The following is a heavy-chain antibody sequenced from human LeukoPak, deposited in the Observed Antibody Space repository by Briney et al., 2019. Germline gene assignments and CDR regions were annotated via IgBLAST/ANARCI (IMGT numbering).Heavy chain of an antibody. CDR1: GFTVSSNH. Sequence: GGSLRLSCAASGFTVSSNHNHMSWVRQAPGKGLVWVARVNSDGSSTSYADSVKGRFTISRDNAKNTLDLQMNSLRAEDTAVYYCARGENYDSSGYGKLDYWGQGTLVTVSS. D-gene: IGHD3-22*01. CDR3: ARGENYDSSGYGKLDY. J-gene: IGHJ4*02. CDR2: VNSDGSST. V-gene: IGHV3-74*01.